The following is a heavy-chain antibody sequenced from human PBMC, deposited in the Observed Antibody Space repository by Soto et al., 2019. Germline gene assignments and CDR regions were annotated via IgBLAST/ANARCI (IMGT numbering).Heavy chain of an antibody. CDR1: GYTFTSYA. J-gene: IGHJ6*02. CDR2: INAGNGNT. CDR3: ARSTGSIFGVVVYYYYYGMDV. D-gene: IGHD3-3*01. V-gene: IGHV1-3*01. Sequence: ASVKVSCKASGYTFTSYAMHWVRQAPGQRLEWMGWINAGNGNTKYSQKFQGRVTITRDTSASTAYMELRSLRSDDTAVYYCARSTGSIFGVVVYYYYYGMDVWGQGTTVTVSS.